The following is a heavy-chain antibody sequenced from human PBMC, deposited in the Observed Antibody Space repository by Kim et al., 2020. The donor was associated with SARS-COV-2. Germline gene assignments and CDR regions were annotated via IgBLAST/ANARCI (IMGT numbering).Heavy chain of an antibody. V-gene: IGHV3-15*01. Sequence: GGSLRLSCAASGFTFSNTWMSWVRQAPGKGLEWVGRIKSKTDGGTTDYAAPVKGRFTISRDDSKNTLYLQMNSLKTEDTAIYYCTTDALNSGSYGVLDYWGQGTLVTVSS. D-gene: IGHD1-26*01. CDR1: GFTFSNTW. J-gene: IGHJ4*02. CDR3: TTDALNSGSYGVLDY. CDR2: IKSKTDGGTT.